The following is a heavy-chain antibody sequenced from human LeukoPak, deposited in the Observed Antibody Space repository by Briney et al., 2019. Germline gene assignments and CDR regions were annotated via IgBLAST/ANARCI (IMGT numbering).Heavy chain of an antibody. J-gene: IGHJ4*02. CDR2: VYPGDSDV. CDR3: TRQGVYYSNSSAFYY. D-gene: IGHD3-22*01. V-gene: IGHV5-51*01. CDR1: GYRFTNYW. Sequence: GESLKISCKGSGYRFTNYWIAWVRQMPGKGRELMGSVYPGDSDVRYSPSFQGQVTISADKSFTTSYLQWRSRKASDTAIYYCTRQGVYYSNSSAFYYWGQGTRVTVSS.